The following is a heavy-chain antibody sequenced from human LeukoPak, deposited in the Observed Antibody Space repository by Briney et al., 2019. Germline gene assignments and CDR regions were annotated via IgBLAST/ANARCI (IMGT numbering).Heavy chain of an antibody. Sequence: SETLSPTCTVSGGSISSSSYYWGWIRQPPGKGLEWIGSIYYSGSTYYNPSLKSRVTISVDTSKNQFSLKLSSVTAADTAVYYCARSGVGDYVWGSYRYAVWFDPWGQGTLVTVSS. CDR1: GGSISSSSYY. V-gene: IGHV4-39*01. CDR2: IYYSGST. CDR3: ARSGVGDYVWGSYRYAVWFDP. D-gene: IGHD3-16*02. J-gene: IGHJ5*02.